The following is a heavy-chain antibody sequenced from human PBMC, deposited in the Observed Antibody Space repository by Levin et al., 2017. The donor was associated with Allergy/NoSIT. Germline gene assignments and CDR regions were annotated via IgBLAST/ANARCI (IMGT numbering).Heavy chain of an antibody. Sequence: NASETLSLTCTVSGGSISSGDYYWRWIRQPPGKGLEWIGYIYYSGSTYYNPSHKSRATISVDTSKNQFSLKLSSVTAADTAVYYCASDGPPNQLDSAFDYWGQGTLVTVSS. V-gene: IGHV4-30-4*01. D-gene: IGHD2-2*01. J-gene: IGHJ4*02. CDR3: ASDGPPNQLDSAFDY. CDR1: GGSISSGDYY. CDR2: IYYSGST.